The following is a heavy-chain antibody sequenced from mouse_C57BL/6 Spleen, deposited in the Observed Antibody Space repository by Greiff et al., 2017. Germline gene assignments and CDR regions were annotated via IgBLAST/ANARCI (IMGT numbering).Heavy chain of an antibody. CDR1: GYAFSSSW. CDR2: IYPGEGDT. V-gene: IGHV1-82*01. D-gene: IGHD1-1*01. Sequence: VQLQQSGPELVKPGPTVKISCTASGYAFSSSWVNWVKQRPGKGLEWIGRIYPGEGDTNYNGKFKGKATLTADKSSSTAYIQLSSLTSEDSAVYFCARIYYGSSLDYWGQGTTLTVSS. CDR3: ARIYYGSSLDY. J-gene: IGHJ2*01.